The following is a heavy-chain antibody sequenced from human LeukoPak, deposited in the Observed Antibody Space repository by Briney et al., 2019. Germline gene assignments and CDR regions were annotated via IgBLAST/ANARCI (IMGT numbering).Heavy chain of an antibody. CDR3: ARESVKDYFDY. Sequence: SETLSLTCTVSGGSISSSSYYWGWIRQPPGKGLEWIGSIYYSGSTYYNPSLKSRVTISVDTSKNQFSLKLSSVTAADTAVYYCARESVKDYFDYWGQGTLVTVSS. CDR2: IYYSGST. J-gene: IGHJ4*02. CDR1: GGSISSSSYY. V-gene: IGHV4-39*02.